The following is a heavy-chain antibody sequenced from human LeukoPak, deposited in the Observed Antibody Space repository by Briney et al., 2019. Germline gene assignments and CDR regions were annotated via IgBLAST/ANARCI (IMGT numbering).Heavy chain of an antibody. CDR2: IFYSGST. D-gene: IGHD1-1*01. V-gene: IGHV4-39*07. J-gene: IGHJ6*03. Sequence: SETLSLTCTVSGGSISSSSYYWGWIRQPPGKGLEWIGSIFYSGSTYYNPSLKSRVTISVDTSRNQFSLKLSSVTAADTAVYYCASGFNSLRRRYYYYYYMDVWGKGTTVTVSS. CDR3: ASGFNSLRRRYYYYYYMDV. CDR1: GGSISSSSYY.